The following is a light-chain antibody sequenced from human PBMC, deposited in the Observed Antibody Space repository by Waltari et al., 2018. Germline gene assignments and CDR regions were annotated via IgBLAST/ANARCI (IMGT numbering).Light chain of an antibody. Sequence: DIQMTQSPSSLSASVGDRVTITCRASQRISSYLNWYQQKPGKAPKLLIYAASSLQSGVPSRFSGSGSGTDFTLTISSLQPEDFATYYCQQSYSTPLFFGPGTKVDIK. CDR1: QRISSY. CDR2: AAS. J-gene: IGKJ3*01. CDR3: QQSYSTPLF. V-gene: IGKV1-39*01.